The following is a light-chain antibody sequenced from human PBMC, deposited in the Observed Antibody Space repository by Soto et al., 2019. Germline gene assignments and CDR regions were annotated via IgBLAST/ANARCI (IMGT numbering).Light chain of an antibody. CDR3: QYRSDCPLI. Sequence: EIVLTQSPATLSLSPGERATLSCRASQSVSSYLAWFQQKPGQAPRLLIYDASTKATGIPARFSGSGSGTDFTLTISRLEADDVAVYCRQYRSDCPLIFGGGTKVEIK. V-gene: IGKV3-11*01. CDR1: QSVSSY. J-gene: IGKJ4*01. CDR2: DAS.